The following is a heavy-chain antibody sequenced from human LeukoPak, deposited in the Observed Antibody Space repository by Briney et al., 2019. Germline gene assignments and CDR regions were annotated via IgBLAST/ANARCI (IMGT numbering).Heavy chain of an antibody. CDR1: GYTFTGYY. CDR3: ARGRHYGSGSYGYYYYYYMDV. CDR2: MNPNSGNT. V-gene: IGHV1-8*02. J-gene: IGHJ6*03. D-gene: IGHD3-10*01. Sequence: GASVKVSCKASGYTFTGYYMHWVRQATGQGLEWMGWMNPNSGNTGYAQKFQGRVTMTRNTSISTAYMELSSLRSEDTAVYYCARGRHYGSGSYGYYYYYYMDVWGKGTTVTISS.